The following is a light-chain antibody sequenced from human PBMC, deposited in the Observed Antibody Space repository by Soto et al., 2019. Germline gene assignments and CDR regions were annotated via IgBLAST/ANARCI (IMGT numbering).Light chain of an antibody. Sequence: EIQMTQSPSTLSTSLGDRVSITCRASQTISRWLAWYQQKPGKAPKLLISDASSLERGVPSRFSGSGSGTEFTLTISSLQPDDFATYYCQQYHSYSPWTFGQGTKVDIK. J-gene: IGKJ1*01. CDR1: QTISRW. V-gene: IGKV1-5*01. CDR3: QQYHSYSPWT. CDR2: DAS.